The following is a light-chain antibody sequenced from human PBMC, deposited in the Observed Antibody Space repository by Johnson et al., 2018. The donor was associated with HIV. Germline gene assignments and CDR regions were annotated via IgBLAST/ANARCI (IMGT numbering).Light chain of an antibody. V-gene: IGLV1-51*02. CDR2: ENN. J-gene: IGLJ1*01. CDR3: GTWDSSLSAGEV. Sequence: QSVLTQPPSVSAAPGQRVTISCSGSSSNIGKNYVSWYQQLPGTAPKLLIYENNKRPSGIPDRFSGSKSGTSATLGITGLQTENEADYYCGTWDSSLSAGEVFGTGTKVTVL. CDR1: SSNIGKNY.